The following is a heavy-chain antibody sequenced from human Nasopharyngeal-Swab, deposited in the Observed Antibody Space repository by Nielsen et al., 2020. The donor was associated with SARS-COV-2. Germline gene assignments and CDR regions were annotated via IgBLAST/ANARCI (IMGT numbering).Heavy chain of an antibody. V-gene: IGHV3-23*01. D-gene: IGHD6-19*01. CDR1: GFTFSSYA. Sequence: ESLKISCAASGFTFSSYAMSLVRQAPGPGLEWVSAISGSCGSTYYAESVKGQFTISRDNSKNTLYLQMNSLRAEDTAVYYCAKDDRRSQWLVDYYHGMDVWGQGTTVTVSS. CDR3: AKDDRRSQWLVDYYHGMDV. J-gene: IGHJ6*02. CDR2: ISGSCGST.